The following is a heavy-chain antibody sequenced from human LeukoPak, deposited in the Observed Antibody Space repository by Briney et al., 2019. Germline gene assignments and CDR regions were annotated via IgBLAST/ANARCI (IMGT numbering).Heavy chain of an antibody. V-gene: IGHV4-39*07. CDR2: IDYSGTP. Sequence: SETLSLTCIVSGGSISSISYYWGWIRQPPGKGLEWIGSIDYSGTPYYNPSLKSRVTISVDTSKNQFSLKLRSVTAADTAVYYGARKILLDGPYLDYWGQGSLVTVSS. D-gene: IGHD3-9*01. J-gene: IGHJ4*02. CDR1: GGSISSISYY. CDR3: ARKILLDGPYLDY.